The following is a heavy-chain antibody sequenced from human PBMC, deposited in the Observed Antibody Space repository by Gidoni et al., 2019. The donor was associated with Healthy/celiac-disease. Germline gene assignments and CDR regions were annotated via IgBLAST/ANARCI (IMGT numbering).Heavy chain of an antibody. CDR1: GFTFSSYW. D-gene: IGHD3-3*01. V-gene: IGHV3-7*03. CDR2: IKQDGSEK. CDR3: AREGPTSDFWSVDYMDV. J-gene: IGHJ6*03. Sequence: EVQLVESGGGLVQPGGSLRLSCAASGFTFSSYWMSWVRQAPGKGLEWVANIKQDGSEKYYVDSVKGRFTISRDNAKNSLYLQMNSLRAEDTAVYYCAREGPTSDFWSVDYMDVWGKGTTVTVSS.